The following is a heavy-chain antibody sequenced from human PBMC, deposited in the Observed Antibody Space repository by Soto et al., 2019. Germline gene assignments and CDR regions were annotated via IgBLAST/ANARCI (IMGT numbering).Heavy chain of an antibody. V-gene: IGHV4-30-2*01. J-gene: IGHJ3*02. CDR1: GGSISSGGYS. CDR3: ASRLEMATDGDAFDI. CDR2: IYHSGST. D-gene: IGHD5-12*01. Sequence: SETLSLTCAVSGGSISSGGYSWIWIRQPPGKGLEWIGYIYHSGSTYYNPSLKSRVTISVDRSKNQFSLKLSSVTAADTAVYYCASRLEMATDGDAFDIWGQGTMVTVS.